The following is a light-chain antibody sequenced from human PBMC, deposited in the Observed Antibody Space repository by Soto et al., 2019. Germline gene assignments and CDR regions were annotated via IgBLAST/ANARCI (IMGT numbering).Light chain of an antibody. J-gene: IGKJ4*01. V-gene: IGKV3-20*01. Sequence: ESGLTQSPGTLSLSPGERATLSCRASRSVRSIHLAWYQQKPGQAPRLLIYGASSRATGIPDRFSVSGSGTDFTLSITRLEPEDFAVYYCQQYGSSPLTFGGGTKVDIK. CDR2: GAS. CDR1: RSVRSIH. CDR3: QQYGSSPLT.